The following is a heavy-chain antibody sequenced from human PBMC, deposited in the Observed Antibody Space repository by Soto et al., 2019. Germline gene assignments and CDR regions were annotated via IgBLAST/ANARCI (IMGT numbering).Heavy chain of an antibody. J-gene: IGHJ6*02. CDR2: IYYSGST. CDR1: GGSISSGDYY. V-gene: IGHV4-30-4*01. Sequence: LSLTCTVSGGSISSGDYYWSWIRQPPGKGLEWIGYIYYSGSTYYNPSLKSRVTISVDTSKNQFSLKLSSVTAADTAVYYCARDRLMATAGTARHYFGLDVWGQGTTVTVSS. D-gene: IGHD5-18*01. CDR3: ARDRLMATAGTARHYFGLDV.